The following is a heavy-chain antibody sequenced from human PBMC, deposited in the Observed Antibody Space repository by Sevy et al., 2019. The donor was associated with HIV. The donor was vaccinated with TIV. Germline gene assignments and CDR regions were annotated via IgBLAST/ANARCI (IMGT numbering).Heavy chain of an antibody. V-gene: IGHV3-7*01. J-gene: IGHJ4*02. Sequence: GGSLRLSCAASGFTFSDVWMSWVRQAPGKGLEWVATMKEDGSERNYVDSVKGRFTISRDNAKNSLYLQMNSLRAEDTAVYYCVREGVGGYSYSLDCWGQGTLVTVSS. CDR3: VREGVGGYSYSLDC. CDR1: GFTFSDVW. CDR2: MKEDGSER. D-gene: IGHD5-18*01.